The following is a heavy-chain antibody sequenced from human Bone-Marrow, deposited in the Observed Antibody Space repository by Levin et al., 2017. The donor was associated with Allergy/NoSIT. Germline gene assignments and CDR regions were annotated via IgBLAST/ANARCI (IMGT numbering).Heavy chain of an antibody. CDR1: GFTVSTSY. V-gene: IGHV3-66*01. J-gene: IGHJ4*02. Sequence: GGSLRLSCAASGFTVSTSYMNWVRQAPGKELEWVSVIYSDGRTYYADSVKDRFTISRDNSENTLYLQMNSLRAEDTAIYYCAGCGGWYGACYFDYWGQGTLVTVSS. D-gene: IGHD6-19*01. CDR2: IYSDGRT. CDR3: AGCGGWYGACYFDY.